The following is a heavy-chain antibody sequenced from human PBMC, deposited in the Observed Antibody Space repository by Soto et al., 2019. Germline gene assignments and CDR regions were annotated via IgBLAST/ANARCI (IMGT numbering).Heavy chain of an antibody. CDR2: ISAYNGNT. V-gene: IGHV1-18*01. D-gene: IGHD6-19*01. CDR1: GYTFTSYG. CDR3: ARDDPLGYSSGWDLDY. J-gene: IGHJ4*02. Sequence: GASVKVSCKASGYTFTSYGISWVRQAPGQGLEWMGWISAYNGNTNYAQKLQGRVTMTTDTSTSTAYMELRSLRSDDTAVYYCARDDPLGYSSGWDLDYWGQGTLVTVSS.